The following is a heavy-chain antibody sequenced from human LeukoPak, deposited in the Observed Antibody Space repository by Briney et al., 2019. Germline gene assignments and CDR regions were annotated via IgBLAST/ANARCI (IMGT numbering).Heavy chain of an antibody. CDR1: GFTFSNYD. CDR2: IYTGGNT. V-gene: IGHV3-53*01. D-gene: IGHD3-10*01. CDR3: ARARGYSWIDS. J-gene: IGHJ5*01. Sequence: GGSLRLSCAASGFTFSNYDMNWVRQAPGKGPEWVSVIYTGGNTYYADSVKGRFTISRDDSKNTLYLQMNSLRAEDTAVYYCARARGYSWIDSWGQGTLVTVSS.